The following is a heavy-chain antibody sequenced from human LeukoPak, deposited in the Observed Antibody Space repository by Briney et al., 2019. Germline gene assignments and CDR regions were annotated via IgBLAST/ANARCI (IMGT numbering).Heavy chain of an antibody. CDR3: ARGRRYCSGGSCYSSRAFDL. J-gene: IGHJ3*01. CDR2: ISRDSRTI. V-gene: IGHV3-48*01. D-gene: IGHD2-15*01. Sequence: GGSLRPSCAASGLTFSNYNMNWVRQAPGKGLEWVSHISRDSRTIYYSDSVKGRFTISRDNAKNSQYLQMNSLRAEDTAVYYCARGRRYCSGGSCYSSRAFDLWGQGTMVTVSS. CDR1: GLTFSNYN.